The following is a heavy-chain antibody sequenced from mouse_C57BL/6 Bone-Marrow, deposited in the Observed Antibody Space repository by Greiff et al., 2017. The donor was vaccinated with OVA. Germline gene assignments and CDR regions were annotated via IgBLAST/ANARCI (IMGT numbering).Heavy chain of an antibody. CDR1: GFNIKDDY. CDR2: IDPENGDT. CDR3: TTFLYYMGFAY. J-gene: IGHJ3*01. D-gene: IGHD2-1*01. Sequence: VQLQQSGAELVRPGASVKLSCTASGFNIKDDYMHWVKQRPEQGLEWIGWIDPENGDTEYASKFQGKATITADTSSNTAYLQLSSLTSEDTAVYYCTTFLYYMGFAYGGQGTLVTVSA. V-gene: IGHV14-4*01.